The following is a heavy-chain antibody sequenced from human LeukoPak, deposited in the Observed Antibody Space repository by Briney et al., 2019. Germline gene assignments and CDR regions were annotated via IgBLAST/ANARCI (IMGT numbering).Heavy chain of an antibody. CDR2: ISAYNGNT. CDR3: ARVGYDYVWGSYRHNWFDP. J-gene: IGHJ5*02. Sequence: ASVKVSCKASGYTFTSYGISWVRQAPGQGLEWMGWISAYNGNTNYAQKLQGRVTITTDTSTSTAYMELRSLRSDDTAVYYCARVGYDYVWGSYRHNWFDPWGQGTLVTVSS. D-gene: IGHD3-16*02. V-gene: IGHV1-18*01. CDR1: GYTFTSYG.